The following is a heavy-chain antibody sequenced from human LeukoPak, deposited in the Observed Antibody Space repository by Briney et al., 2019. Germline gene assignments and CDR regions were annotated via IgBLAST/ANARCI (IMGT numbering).Heavy chain of an antibody. Sequence: GGSLRLSCAASGFTFSSYWMHWVRQAPGKGLVWVSRINKDGSTTSYADSVKGRFTISRDNAKNALDLQMNSLRAEDTAVYYCARGDFWSGYYTNDYWGQGTLVTVSS. CDR1: GFTFSSYW. CDR2: INKDGSTT. V-gene: IGHV3-74*01. J-gene: IGHJ4*02. D-gene: IGHD3-3*01. CDR3: ARGDFWSGYYTNDY.